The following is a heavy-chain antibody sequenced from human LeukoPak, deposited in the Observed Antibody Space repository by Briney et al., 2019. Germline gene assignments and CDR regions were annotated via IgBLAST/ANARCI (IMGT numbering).Heavy chain of an antibody. CDR2: ISSSSSYI. Sequence: PGGSLRLSCAASGFTFSSYSMSWVRQAPGKGLEWVSSISSSSSYIYYADSVKGRFTISRDNAKNSLYLQMNSLRAEDTAVYYCARDTHPFYYYDSSGYSFDYWGQGTLVTVSS. D-gene: IGHD3-22*01. V-gene: IGHV3-21*01. CDR1: GFTFSSYS. CDR3: ARDTHPFYYYDSSGYSFDY. J-gene: IGHJ4*02.